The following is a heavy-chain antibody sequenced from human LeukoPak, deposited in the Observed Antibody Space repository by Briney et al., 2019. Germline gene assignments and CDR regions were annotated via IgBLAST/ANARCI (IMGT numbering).Heavy chain of an antibody. J-gene: IGHJ4*02. CDR2: LYYTGST. V-gene: IGHV4-59*08. CDR3: AGGPTSSFDY. CDR1: GGSISTYY. D-gene: IGHD2-2*01. Sequence: PSETLSLTCTVSGGSISTYYWSWIRQPPGEGLEWIGYLYYTGSTNYNPSLKSRVTISVDRSKKQFSLKVSSVTAADTAVYYCAGGPTSSFDYWGQGTLVTVSS.